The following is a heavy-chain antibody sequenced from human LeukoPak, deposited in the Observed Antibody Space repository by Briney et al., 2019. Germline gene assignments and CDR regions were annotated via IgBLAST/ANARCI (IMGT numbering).Heavy chain of an antibody. CDR2: INHSGST. CDR1: IDSFTNYY. V-gene: IGHV4-34*01. CDR3: ARAGRVDFWSGYLRY. Sequence: SETLSLTCAVYIDSFTNYYWSWIRQPPGKGLEWIGEINHSGSTNYNPSLKSRVTISVDTSKNQFSLKLSSVTAADTAVYYCARAGRVDFWSGYLRYWGQGTLVTVSS. J-gene: IGHJ4*02. D-gene: IGHD3-3*01.